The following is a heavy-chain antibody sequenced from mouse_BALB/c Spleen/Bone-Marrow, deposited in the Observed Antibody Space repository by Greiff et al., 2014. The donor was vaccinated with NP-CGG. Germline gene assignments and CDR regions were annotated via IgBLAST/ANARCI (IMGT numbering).Heavy chain of an antibody. CDR3: VKDGNPFDC. J-gene: IGHJ2*01. V-gene: IGHV1-64*01. Sequence: QVQLQQSGAELVRPGASXKXXCXXSGYSFTNYWMNWVKQRPGQGXEWIGMIHPXXXXXXXXXXXXDKXTLTVDKSSSTAYMQLSSPTSEDSAVYYCVKDGNPFDCWGQGTTLTVSS. CDR1: GYSFTNYW. CDR2: IHPXXXXX. D-gene: IGHD2-1*01.